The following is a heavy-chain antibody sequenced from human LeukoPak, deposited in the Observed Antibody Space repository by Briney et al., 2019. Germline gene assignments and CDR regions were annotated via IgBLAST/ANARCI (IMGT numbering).Heavy chain of an antibody. D-gene: IGHD4-17*01. V-gene: IGHV4-34*01. CDR3: ARYTVTTPAYYYYYMDV. Sequence: SETLSLTCAVYGGSFSGYYWSWIRQPPGKGLEWIGEINHSGSTNYNPSLKSRVTISVDTSKNQFSLKLSSVTAADTAVYYCARYTVTTPAYYYYYMDVWGKGTTVTVSS. J-gene: IGHJ6*03. CDR1: GGSFSGYY. CDR2: INHSGST.